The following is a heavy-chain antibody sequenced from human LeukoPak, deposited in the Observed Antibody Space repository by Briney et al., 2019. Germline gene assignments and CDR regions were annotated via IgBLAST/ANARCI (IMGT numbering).Heavy chain of an antibody. CDR3: ARTGYSSGWYADY. Sequence: PSETLSLTCTVSGGSISSSSYYWGWIRRPPGKGLEWAGSIYHSGDTYCNPSLKSRLTISVDTSKNQFSLKLSSVTAADTAVYYCARTGYSSGWYADYWGQGTLVTVSS. CDR2: IYHSGDT. D-gene: IGHD6-19*01. J-gene: IGHJ4*02. V-gene: IGHV4-39*07. CDR1: GGSISSSSYY.